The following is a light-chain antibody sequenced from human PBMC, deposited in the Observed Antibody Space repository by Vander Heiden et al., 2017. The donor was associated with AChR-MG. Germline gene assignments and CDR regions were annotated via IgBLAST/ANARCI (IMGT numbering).Light chain of an antibody. CDR2: AAS. V-gene: IGKV1-12*01. J-gene: IGKJ1*01. CDR3: QQANNFPPWT. CDR1: QEISSW. Sequence: DIQMTPAPSSVAAAVGGRSTTTSRASQEISSWLAWYQQKPGKAPKLLIYAASSLQSGGPSRFSGSRSGTDFTLTISSLQPEDFAAYYCQQANNFPPWTFGQGTKVEIK.